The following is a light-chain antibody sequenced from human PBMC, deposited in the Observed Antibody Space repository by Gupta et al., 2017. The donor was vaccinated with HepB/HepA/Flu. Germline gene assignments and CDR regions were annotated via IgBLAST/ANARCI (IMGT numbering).Light chain of an antibody. J-gene: IGKJ2*01. CDR1: QSISSW. Sequence: DIQMTQSPSTLFASVGDRVTITCRASQSISSWLAWYQQKPGKAPKLLVYKAASLESGVPSRFSGSGSGREFTLTISSQQPDDFATYYCQQYISSYTFGQGTKVEIK. CDR2: KAA. CDR3: QQYISSYT. V-gene: IGKV1-5*03.